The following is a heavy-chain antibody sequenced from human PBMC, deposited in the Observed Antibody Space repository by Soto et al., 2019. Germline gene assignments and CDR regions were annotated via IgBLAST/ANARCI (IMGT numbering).Heavy chain of an antibody. V-gene: IGHV4-30-4*01. D-gene: IGHD3-16*01. J-gene: IGHJ4*02. CDR2: ISYSGTA. CDR1: GGSFSRRNFY. Sequence: QVQLQEWGPGLVRPSQTLSLSCTVSGGSFSRRNFYWTWKRPRPGEGREWIGCISYSGTAFYKPSLPSPLTISVDKSKLQLSLKVTSVTAADTAIYCCVGGPNPDVFDDWGQGSLVTVSS. CDR3: VGGPNPDVFDD.